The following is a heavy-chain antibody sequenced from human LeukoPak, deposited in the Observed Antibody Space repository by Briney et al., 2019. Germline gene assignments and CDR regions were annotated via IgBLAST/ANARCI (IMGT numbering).Heavy chain of an antibody. V-gene: IGHV1-2*02. D-gene: IGHD3-22*01. CDR2: INPNSGGT. CDR3: ARAGAYYDSSVNDY. Sequence: ASVTVSCKASGYTFTGYYMHWVRQAPGQGLEWMGWINPNSGGTNYAQKFQGRVTMTRDTSISTAYMELSRLRSDDTAVYYCARAGAYYDSSVNDYWGQGTLVTVSS. J-gene: IGHJ4*02. CDR1: GYTFTGYY.